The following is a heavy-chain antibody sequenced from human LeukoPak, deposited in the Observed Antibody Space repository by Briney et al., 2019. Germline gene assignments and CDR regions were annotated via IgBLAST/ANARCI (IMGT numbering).Heavy chain of an antibody. V-gene: IGHV4-61*01. D-gene: IGHD3-22*01. Sequence: SETLSLTCTVSGGSISSSSYYWSWIRQPPGKGLEWIGYIYYSGSTNYNPSLKSRVTISVDTSKNQFSLKLSSVTAADTAVYYCARETAYYYDSSGFFDYWGQGTLVTVSS. CDR2: IYYSGST. J-gene: IGHJ4*02. CDR1: GGSISSSSYY. CDR3: ARETAYYYDSSGFFDY.